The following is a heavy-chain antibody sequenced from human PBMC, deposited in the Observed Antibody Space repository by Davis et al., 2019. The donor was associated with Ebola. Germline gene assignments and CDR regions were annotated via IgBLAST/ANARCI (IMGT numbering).Heavy chain of an antibody. CDR2: IYYSGST. Sequence: SETLSLTCTVSGGSISSGGYYWSWIRQHPGKGLEWIGYIYYSGSTYYNPSLKSRVTISVDTSKNQFSLKLSSVTAADTAVYYCARVVACSSTSCYSVRYYGMDVWGKGTTVTVSS. CDR1: GGSISSGGYY. V-gene: IGHV4-31*03. D-gene: IGHD2-2*01. CDR3: ARVVACSSTSCYSVRYYGMDV. J-gene: IGHJ6*04.